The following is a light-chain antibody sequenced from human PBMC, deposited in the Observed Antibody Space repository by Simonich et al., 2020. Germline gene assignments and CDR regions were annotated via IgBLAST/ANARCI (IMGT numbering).Light chain of an antibody. CDR1: SSNIWAGYD. V-gene: IGLV1-40*01. CDR2: GNI. CDR3: QSYDSSLSGSV. Sequence: QSVLTQPPSVSGAPGQRVTISCTGSSSNIWAGYDVHWYQQLPGTAPKLLVYGNINRPSGVPDRFSGSKSGTSASLAITGLQAEDEADYYCQSYDSSLSGSVFGGGTKLTVL. J-gene: IGLJ2*01.